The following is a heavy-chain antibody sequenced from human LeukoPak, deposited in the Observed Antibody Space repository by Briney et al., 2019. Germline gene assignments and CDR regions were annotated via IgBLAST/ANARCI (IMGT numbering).Heavy chain of an antibody. Sequence: GGSLRLSCAASGFTFSSYAMSWVRQAPGKGLEWVSAISGSGGSTYYADSVKGRFTISRDNSKNTLYLQMNSLRAEDTAVYYCARDPNIVVVVAAEGGMDVWGQGTTVTVSS. CDR3: ARDPNIVVVVAAEGGMDV. CDR2: ISGSGGST. CDR1: GFTFSSYA. D-gene: IGHD2-15*01. J-gene: IGHJ6*02. V-gene: IGHV3-23*01.